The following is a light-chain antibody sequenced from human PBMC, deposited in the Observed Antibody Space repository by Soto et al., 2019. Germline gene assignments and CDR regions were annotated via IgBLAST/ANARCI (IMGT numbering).Light chain of an antibody. CDR1: SSDVGGYNY. Sequence: QSALTQPASVSGSPGQSITISCSGTSSDVGGYNYVSWYQQHPGKAPKLMISDVTNRPSGVSNRFSGSKSGNTASLTISGLQAEDEAEYYCSSYTSSTTFVSGPGPKFTVL. V-gene: IGLV2-14*03. CDR3: SSYTSSTTFV. J-gene: IGLJ1*01. CDR2: DVT.